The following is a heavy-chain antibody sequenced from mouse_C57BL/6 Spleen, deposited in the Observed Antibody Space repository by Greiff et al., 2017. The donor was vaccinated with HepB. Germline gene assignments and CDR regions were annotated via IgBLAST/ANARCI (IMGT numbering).Heavy chain of an antibody. D-gene: IGHD1-1*01. V-gene: IGHV3-6*01. CDR3: ARDPSYYYGSSYGFAY. CDR2: ISYDGSN. J-gene: IGHJ3*01. Sequence: EVQLVESGPGLVKPSQSLSLTCSVTGYSITSGYYWNWIRQFPGNKLEWMGYISYDGSNNYNPSLKNRISITRDTSKNQFFLKLNSVTTEDTATYYCARDPSYYYGSSYGFAYWGQGTLVTVSA. CDR1: GYSITSGYY.